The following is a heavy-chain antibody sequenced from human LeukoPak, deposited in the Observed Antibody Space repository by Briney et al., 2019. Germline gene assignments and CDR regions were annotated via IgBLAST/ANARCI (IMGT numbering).Heavy chain of an antibody. CDR3: ARDLGASPGINWFDP. V-gene: IGHV4-59*01. D-gene: IGHD2/OR15-2a*01. Sequence: PSETLSLTCTVSGGSISSYYWSWIRQPPGKGLEGIGYIYYSGNTDYNPSLTSRVTMSVDTSKNQLSLKLTSVTAAVTAVYYCARDLGASPGINWFDPWGQGTLVTVSS. CDR1: GGSISSYY. J-gene: IGHJ5*02. CDR2: IYYSGNT.